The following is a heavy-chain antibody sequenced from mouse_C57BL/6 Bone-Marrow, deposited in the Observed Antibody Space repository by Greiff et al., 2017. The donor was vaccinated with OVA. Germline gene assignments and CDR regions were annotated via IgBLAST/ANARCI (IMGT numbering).Heavy chain of an antibody. CDR3: ARGDSGSSLYWYFGV. CDR1: GFNITNTY. Sequence: VQLQQSVAELVRPGASVKLSCTASGFNITNTYMHWVKQRPEQGLEWIGRIDPANGNTKYAPKFQGKATITADTSSNTAYLQLSSLTSEDTAIYYGARGDSGSSLYWYFGVWGTGTTVTSAS. J-gene: IGHJ1*03. CDR2: IDPANGNT. D-gene: IGHD1-1*01. V-gene: IGHV14-3*01.